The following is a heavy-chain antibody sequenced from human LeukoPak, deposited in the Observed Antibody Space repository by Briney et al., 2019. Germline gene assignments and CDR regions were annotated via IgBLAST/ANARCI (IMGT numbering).Heavy chain of an antibody. J-gene: IGHJ3*02. CDR2: IYYSGST. CDR1: GGSISSYY. CDR3: ARQDSTAYYDSTGLPYDAFDI. D-gene: IGHD3-22*01. V-gene: IGHV4-59*01. Sequence: SETLSLTCTVSGGSISSYYWSWIRQPPGKGLEWIGYIYYSGSTNYNPSLKSRVTISVDTSKNQFSLKLSSVTAADTAVYYCARQDSTAYYDSTGLPYDAFDIWGQGTMVTVSS.